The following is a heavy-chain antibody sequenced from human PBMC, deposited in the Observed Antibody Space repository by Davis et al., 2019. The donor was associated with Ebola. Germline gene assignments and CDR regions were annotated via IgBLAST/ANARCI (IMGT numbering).Heavy chain of an antibody. CDR1: GYTFGDYY. CDR2: FNPNSGGT. V-gene: IGHV1-2*06. D-gene: IGHD6-13*01. Sequence: ASVKVSCKASGYTFGDYYVHWVRQAPGQGLEWMGRFNPNSGGTNYAQKFQGRVTMTRDTSISTAYMELSRLRSDDTAVYYCARDLQQLVDDAFDIWGQGTMVTVSS. J-gene: IGHJ3*02. CDR3: ARDLQQLVDDAFDI.